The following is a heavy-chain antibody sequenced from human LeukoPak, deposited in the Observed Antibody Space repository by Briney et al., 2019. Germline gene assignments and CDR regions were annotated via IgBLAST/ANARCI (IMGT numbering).Heavy chain of an antibody. CDR3: AKGANDFWRSNWFDP. Sequence: GGSLRLSCAASGFTFSSYAMSWVRQAPGKGLEWVSAISGSGGSTYYADSVKGRFTISRDNSKNTLYLQMDSLRAEDTAVYYCAKGANDFWRSNWFDPWGQGTLVTVSS. V-gene: IGHV3-23*01. CDR1: GFTFSSYA. J-gene: IGHJ5*02. D-gene: IGHD3-3*01. CDR2: ISGSGGST.